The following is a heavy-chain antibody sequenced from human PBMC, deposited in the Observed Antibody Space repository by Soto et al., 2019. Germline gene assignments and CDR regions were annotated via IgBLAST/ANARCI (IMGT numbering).Heavy chain of an antibody. CDR1: GYTFTNHG. CDR3: ATDFYPLAYCFHC. J-gene: IGHJ4*02. Sequence: ASVKVSCKASGYTFTNHGISWVRQAPGQGLEWVGWISGYNANTKYAQKFQGRVTMSTDTSTNTAYMELRSLRSDDTALYYCATDFYPLAYCFHCWRQRXLFTTSS. CDR2: ISGYNANT. V-gene: IGHV1-18*04.